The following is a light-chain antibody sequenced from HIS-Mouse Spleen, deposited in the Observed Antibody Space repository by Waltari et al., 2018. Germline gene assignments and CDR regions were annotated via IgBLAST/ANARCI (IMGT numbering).Light chain of an antibody. Sequence: QSALTQPRSVSGSPGQSVTISCTGTSSDVGGYNYVSWYQLHPGQAPKLMIYDVSKRPSGVPDRCSGSKSGNTASLTMSGLQAEDEDDYYGCAYAGSYTLVFGGRTKVTVL. J-gene: IGLJ2*01. CDR3: CAYAGSYTLV. CDR1: SSDVGGYNY. V-gene: IGLV2-11*01. CDR2: DVS.